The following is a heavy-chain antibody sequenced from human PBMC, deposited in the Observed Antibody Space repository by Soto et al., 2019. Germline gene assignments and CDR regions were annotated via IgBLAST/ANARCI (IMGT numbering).Heavy chain of an antibody. CDR1: GGSISSGDYY. CDR2: IYYTGGT. CDR3: AREGPAGWFDP. V-gene: IGHV4-30-4*01. J-gene: IGHJ5*02. D-gene: IGHD3-10*01. Sequence: SETLSLTCTVSGGSISSGDYYWSWIRQPPGKGLEWIGYIYYTGGTYYNPSLKSRLTISVDTSKNQFSLKLSSVTAADTAVYNCAREGPAGWFDPWGQGTLVTVSS.